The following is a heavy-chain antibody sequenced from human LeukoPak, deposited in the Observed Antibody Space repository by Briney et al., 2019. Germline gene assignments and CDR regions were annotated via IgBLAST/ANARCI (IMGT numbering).Heavy chain of an antibody. J-gene: IGHJ4*02. D-gene: IGHD3-10*01. CDR1: GGTFSSYT. V-gene: IGHV1-69*13. CDR2: SIPIFGTA. CDR3: ASYGSGVQASFDD. Sequence: ASVKVSCKASGGTFSSYTISWVRQAPGQGLEWRGGSIPIFGTANYAQKFPGRVTITADESTSTDYMELSSVRSEETAVYYCASYGSGVQASFDDWGQGTLVTVSS.